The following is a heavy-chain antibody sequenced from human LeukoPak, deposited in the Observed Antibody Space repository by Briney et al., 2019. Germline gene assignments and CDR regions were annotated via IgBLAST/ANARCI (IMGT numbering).Heavy chain of an antibody. J-gene: IGHJ6*02. D-gene: IGHD4-23*01. CDR1: GGTFSSYA. V-gene: IGHV1-69*13. CDR3: AKAGFPFGYGGHYGMDV. Sequence: ASVKVSCKASGGTFSSYAISWVRQAPGQGLEWMGGIIPIFGTANYAQKFQGRVTITADESTSTAYMELSSLRSEDTAVYYCAKAGFPFGYGGHYGMDVWGQGTTVTVSS. CDR2: IIPIFGTA.